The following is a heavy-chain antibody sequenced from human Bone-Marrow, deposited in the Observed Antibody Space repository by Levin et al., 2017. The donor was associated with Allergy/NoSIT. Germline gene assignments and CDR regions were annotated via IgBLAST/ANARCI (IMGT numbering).Heavy chain of an antibody. V-gene: IGHV3-23*01. CDR3: AKEGLAVAGYYFDS. D-gene: IGHD6-19*01. Sequence: GGSLRLSFSSSFFPFLLSSLLFFLPSPLKGLAWVSSISGSGTITHYAESVKGRFTISRDISKNMLHLQRNSLRAEDTAIYFCAKEGLAVAGYYFDSWGQGTLVTVSS. J-gene: IGHJ4*02. CDR2: ISGSGTIT. CDR1: FFPFLLSS.